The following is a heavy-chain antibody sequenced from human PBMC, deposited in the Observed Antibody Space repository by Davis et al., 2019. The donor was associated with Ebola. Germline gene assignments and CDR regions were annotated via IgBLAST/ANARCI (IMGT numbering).Heavy chain of an antibody. J-gene: IGHJ6*02. D-gene: IGHD2-2*01. CDR1: GFTFSSYA. CDR3: AKLGCSTTSCYARDYYDYYGIDV. V-gene: IGHV3-23*01. Sequence: GESLKISCAASGFTFSSYAMTWVRHAPGEGLYWVSTMSGSGDYTYHTDSVKGRFTISRDNSKNTVYLQMNSLRVEDTAVYYCAKLGCSTTSCYARDYYDYYGIDVWGQGTTVTVSS. CDR2: MSGSGDYT.